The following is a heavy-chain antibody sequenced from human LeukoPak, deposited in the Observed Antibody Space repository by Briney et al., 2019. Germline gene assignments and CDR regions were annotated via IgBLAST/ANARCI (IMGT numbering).Heavy chain of an antibody. V-gene: IGHV3-48*01. Sequence: GGSLRLSCAASGFTFSSYSMTWVRQAPGKGLEWVSYISSSSSTIYYADSVKGRFTISRDNSKNTLYLQMNSLRAEDTAVYYCAKGADFPNGPLSYYYYYGMDVWGQGTTVTVSS. J-gene: IGHJ6*02. CDR3: AKGADFPNGPLSYYYYYGMDV. D-gene: IGHD2/OR15-2a*01. CDR2: ISSSSSTI. CDR1: GFTFSSYS.